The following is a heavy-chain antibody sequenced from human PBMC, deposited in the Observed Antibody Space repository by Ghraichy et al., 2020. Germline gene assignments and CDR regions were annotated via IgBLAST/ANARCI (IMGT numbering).Heavy chain of an antibody. J-gene: IGHJ4*02. D-gene: IGHD1-26*01. V-gene: IGHV3-20*04. CDR1: GFTFDDYG. CDR2: INRKGDST. Sequence: GGSLRLSCVASGFTFDDYGMSWVRQAPGKGLEWVSGINRKGDSTGYADTVKGRFTISRDNAKNSLYLQMNSLGGEDTALYYCARANIMQCELHYWGQGTLVTVSS. CDR3: ARANIMQCELHY.